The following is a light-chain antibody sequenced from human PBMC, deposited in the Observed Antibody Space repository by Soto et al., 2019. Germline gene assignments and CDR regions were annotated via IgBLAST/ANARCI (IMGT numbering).Light chain of an antibody. J-gene: IGKJ1*01. V-gene: IGKV3-15*01. CDR2: GAS. Sequence: EIVMTQSPATLSVSPGERATLSCRASQSVNRNLAWYQQKPGQAPRLLMYGASARATGIPARFSGSGSGTEFTLTISSLQPEDFAVYYCQEYDNWLTWTFGQATKVDIK. CDR1: QSVNRN. CDR3: QEYDNWLTWT.